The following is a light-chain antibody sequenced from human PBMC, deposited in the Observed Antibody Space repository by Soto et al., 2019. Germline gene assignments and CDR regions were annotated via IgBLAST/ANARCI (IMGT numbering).Light chain of an antibody. J-gene: IGKJ5*01. CDR2: EVS. CDR3: MQSTQLPLT. V-gene: IGKV2D-29*02. CDR1: QRLLSSGGETY. Sequence: DIGISQTPLSLSVTPGQPPPTSSRSSQRLLSSGGETYLFWYLQRPGQSPQLLIYEVSNRISAVPDRFSGSGSGTDFTLKISRVEAEDAGVYYCMQSTQLPLTFGQGTRLEIK.